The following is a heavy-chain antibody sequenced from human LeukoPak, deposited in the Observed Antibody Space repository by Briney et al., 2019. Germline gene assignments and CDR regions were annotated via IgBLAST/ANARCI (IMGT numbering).Heavy chain of an antibody. Sequence: GGSLRLSCAASGFTFSSSGMSWVRQAPGKGLEWVSTISASGDNTYYADSVKGRFTISRDNSKNTLYLQMNSLRAEDTAVYYCARRAGAYSHPYDYWGQGTLVTVSS. CDR3: ARRAGAYSHPYDY. CDR1: GFTFSSSG. D-gene: IGHD4/OR15-4a*01. CDR2: ISASGDNT. V-gene: IGHV3-23*01. J-gene: IGHJ4*02.